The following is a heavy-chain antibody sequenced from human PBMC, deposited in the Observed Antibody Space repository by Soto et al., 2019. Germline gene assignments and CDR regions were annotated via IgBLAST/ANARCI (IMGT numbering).Heavy chain of an antibody. CDR3: AEAKYHD. V-gene: IGHV3-23*01. Sequence: EVQLLESGGGLVQPGGSLTLSCAASGFTFSSYGMTWVRQAPGKGPEWVSGISGSGDITVYADSVKGRFTISRDNSKNTLSLQMNSMRAEDTALYYCAEAKYHDWGQGALVTVSS. CDR1: GFTFSSYG. CDR2: ISGSGDIT. D-gene: IGHD3-22*01. J-gene: IGHJ4*02.